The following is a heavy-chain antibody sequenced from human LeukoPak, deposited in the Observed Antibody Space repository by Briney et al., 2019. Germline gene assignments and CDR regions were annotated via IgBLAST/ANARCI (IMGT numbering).Heavy chain of an antibody. CDR2: IYYSGST. Sequence: SETLSLTCTVSSGSISSGGYYWRWIRQHPGKGLEWIGYIYYSGSTYYNPSLKSRVTLSVDTSKNQFSLKLSSVTAADTAVYCCAAHGVWGSYRSFDYWGQGTLVTVSS. J-gene: IGHJ4*02. D-gene: IGHD3-16*02. V-gene: IGHV4-31*03. CDR3: AAHGVWGSYRSFDY. CDR1: SGSISSGGYY.